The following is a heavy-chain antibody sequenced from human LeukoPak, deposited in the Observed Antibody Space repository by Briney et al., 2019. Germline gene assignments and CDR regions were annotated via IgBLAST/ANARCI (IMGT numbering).Heavy chain of an antibody. Sequence: GGSLRLSCTASGFIFNKYWMSWVRQAPGKGLEWVATINKDGTEKYYVDSVKGRFTISRDNVENSLYLHMDSLRAEDTAVYYCTRGGRSTSYYWQYWGQGSLVTVSS. CDR1: GFIFNKYW. J-gene: IGHJ4*02. CDR3: TRGGRSTSYYWQY. V-gene: IGHV3-7*01. D-gene: IGHD1-26*01. CDR2: INKDGTEK.